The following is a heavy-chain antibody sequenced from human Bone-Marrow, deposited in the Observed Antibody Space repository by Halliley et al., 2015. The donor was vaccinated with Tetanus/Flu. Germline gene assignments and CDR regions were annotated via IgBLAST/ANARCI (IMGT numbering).Heavy chain of an antibody. D-gene: IGHD3-22*01. CDR3: ARHYYYDGSYYSFDY. V-gene: IGHV3-7*03. Sequence: ISPVGSDKYYVDSVKGRFTISRDNAKNSLYLQMDSLRAEDTAVYYCARHYYYDGSYYSFDYWGQGTLVTVSS. CDR2: ISPVGSDK. J-gene: IGHJ4*02.